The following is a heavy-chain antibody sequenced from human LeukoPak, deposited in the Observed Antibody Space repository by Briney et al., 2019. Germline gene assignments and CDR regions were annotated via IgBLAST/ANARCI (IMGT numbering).Heavy chain of an antibody. CDR2: INQDGSDK. D-gene: IGHD5-24*01. CDR1: GFTFSSSW. Sequence: GGSLRLSCAASGFTFSSSWMGWVRQAPGKGLEWVANINQDGSDKYYVDSVRGRFTISRDNAKSSLFLQMNRLRAEDTVVYYCARHGNYNFDYWGQGTLVTVSS. J-gene: IGHJ4*02. V-gene: IGHV3-7*05. CDR3: ARHGNYNFDY.